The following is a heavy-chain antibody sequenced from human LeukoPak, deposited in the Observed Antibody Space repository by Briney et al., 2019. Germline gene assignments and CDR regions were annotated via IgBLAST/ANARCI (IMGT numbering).Heavy chain of an antibody. V-gene: IGHV1-8*02. Sequence: ASVKVSCKASGYTFTSYGISWVRQAPGQGLEWMGWMNPNSGNTGYAQKFRGRVTMTRNTSISTAYMELSSLRSEDTAVYYCARGRGYSGPWGQGTMVTVSS. CDR2: MNPNSGNT. D-gene: IGHD1-26*01. J-gene: IGHJ3*01. CDR3: ARGRGYSGP. CDR1: GYTFTSYG.